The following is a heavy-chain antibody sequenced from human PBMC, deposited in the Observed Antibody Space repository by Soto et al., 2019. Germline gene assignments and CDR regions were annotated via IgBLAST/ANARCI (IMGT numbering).Heavy chain of an antibody. Sequence: EVQLLESGGGLVQPGGSLRLSCAASGFTFSNYPMSWVRQAPGKGLFWVSGISGSGGSTYHADSVKGRLTISGDNSKNTLYLQMNSLRAEDTAVYYCAKRDYGDYGARDWGQGTLVTVS. CDR1: GFTFSNYP. V-gene: IGHV3-23*01. CDR2: ISGSGGST. J-gene: IGHJ4*02. CDR3: AKRDYGDYGARD. D-gene: IGHD4-17*01.